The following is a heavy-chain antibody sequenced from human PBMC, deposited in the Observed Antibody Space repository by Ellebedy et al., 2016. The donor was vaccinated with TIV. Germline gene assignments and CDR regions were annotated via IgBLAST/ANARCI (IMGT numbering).Heavy chain of an antibody. CDR1: GYSFTSYW. J-gene: IGHJ3*02. V-gene: IGHV5-51*01. D-gene: IGHD1-1*01. CDR3: ARFQGPWGGTTSAFDI. Sequence: GESLKISXKGSGYSFTSYWIGWVRQMPGKGLEWMGIIYPGDSDTRYSPSFQGQVTISADKSISTAYLQWSSLKASDTAMYYCARFQGPWGGTTSAFDIWGQGTMVTVSS. CDR2: IYPGDSDT.